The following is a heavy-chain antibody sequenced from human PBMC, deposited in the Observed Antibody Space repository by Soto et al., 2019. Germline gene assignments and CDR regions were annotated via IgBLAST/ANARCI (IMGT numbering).Heavy chain of an antibody. J-gene: IGHJ4*02. CDR3: ARGGRYYYGSGTDFDY. CDR2: INHSGST. CDR1: GGSFSGYY. D-gene: IGHD3-10*01. Sequence: PSETLSLTCAVYGGSFSGYYWSWIRQPPGKGLEWIGEINHSGSTNYNPSLKSRVTISVDTSKNQFSLKLSSVTAADTAVYYCARGGRYYYGSGTDFDYWGQGTLVTVSS. V-gene: IGHV4-34*01.